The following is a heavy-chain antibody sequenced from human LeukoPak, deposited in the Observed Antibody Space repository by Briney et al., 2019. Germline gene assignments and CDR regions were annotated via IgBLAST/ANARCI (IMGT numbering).Heavy chain of an antibody. Sequence: GGSLRLSCAASGFTFSSYWMHWVRQAPGKGLVWVSRINSDGKTTSYADSVKGRVTISRDNARNTLSLQVNSLRADDTAVYYCSRGAPHPIDWGQGTLVTVSS. CDR1: GFTFSSYW. CDR3: SRGAPHPID. J-gene: IGHJ4*02. V-gene: IGHV3-74*01. CDR2: INSDGKTT. D-gene: IGHD3-16*02.